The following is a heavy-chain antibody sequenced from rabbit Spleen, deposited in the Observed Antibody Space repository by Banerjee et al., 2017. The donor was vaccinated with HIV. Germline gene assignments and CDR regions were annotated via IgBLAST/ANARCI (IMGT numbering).Heavy chain of an antibody. CDR2: INVVTGKA. CDR3: ARDSGTSFSTYGMDL. J-gene: IGHJ6*01. V-gene: IGHV1S45*01. Sequence: EQLLESGGGLVKPEGSLKLSCTASGFSFSNKAVMCWVRQAPGKGLEWIACINVVTGKAVYASWAKGRFTFSKTSSTTVTLQMTSLTAADTATYFCARDSGTSFSTYGMDLWGQGTLVTVS. D-gene: IGHD7-1*01. CDR1: GFSFSNKAV.